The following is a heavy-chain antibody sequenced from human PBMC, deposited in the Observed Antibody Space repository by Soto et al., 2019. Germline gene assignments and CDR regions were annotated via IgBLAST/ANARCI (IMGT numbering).Heavy chain of an antibody. V-gene: IGHV3-23*01. CDR2: ISGDAGRT. Sequence: EVQLLESGGALGQPGGSLRLSCEASGFTYVKYAMSWVRQAPGKGLEWVSGISGDAGRTFYADSVKGLFTISRDNSKNTVYLQMHSLRVEGTAVYYCVKDTVVVINGGDFDYWGQGTLVTVSS. D-gene: IGHD3-22*01. CDR3: VKDTVVVINGGDFDY. CDR1: GFTYVKYA. J-gene: IGHJ4*02.